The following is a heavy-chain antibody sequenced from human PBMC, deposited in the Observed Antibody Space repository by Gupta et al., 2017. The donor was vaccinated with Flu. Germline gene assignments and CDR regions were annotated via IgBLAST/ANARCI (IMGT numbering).Heavy chain of an antibody. V-gene: IGHV4-34*01. Sequence: QVQLQQRGAGLLKASETLSLTCGASNGAFSGYYWSWIRQPPGKGLEWIGEIDDTGTTNYNPSGKRRVTISIDTSRSQFSLNMRSVTAAGTATYYCARGRRNIAAFIPFGNDHWGQGTLVAVSS. J-gene: IGHJ4*02. CDR1: NGAFSGYY. CDR2: IDDTGTT. D-gene: IGHD5-12*01. CDR3: ARGRRNIAAFIPFGNDH.